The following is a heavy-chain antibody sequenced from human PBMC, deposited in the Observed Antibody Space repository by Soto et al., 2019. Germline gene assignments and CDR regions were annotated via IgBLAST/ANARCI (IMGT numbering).Heavy chain of an antibody. CDR1: GITFSSYA. J-gene: IGHJ5*02. CDR3: ARAISGYVT. CDR2: INAGNGDT. V-gene: IGHV1-3*01. D-gene: IGHD5-12*01. Sequence: ASVKVSCKASGITFSSYAMHCVRQAPGQRLEWMGWINAGNGDTRYSQIFQGRVTLTRDTSASIVYLDLSSLRSEDTAIYYCARAISGYVTWGQGTLLTVSS.